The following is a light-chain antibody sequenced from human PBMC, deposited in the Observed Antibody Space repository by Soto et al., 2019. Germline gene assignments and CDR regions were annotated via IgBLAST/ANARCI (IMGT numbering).Light chain of an antibody. V-gene: IGLV3-21*04. Sequence: SYELTQPPSVSVAPGKTARISCGGDNSGRQTVHWYQQRPGQAPVVVMTYDTERPSGVPERFSGSSSGNTSTLTISRVEDGDEADYYCQVWDSRGDRPVFGGGTKVTVL. J-gene: IGLJ3*02. CDR3: QVWDSRGDRPV. CDR1: NSGRQT. CDR2: YDT.